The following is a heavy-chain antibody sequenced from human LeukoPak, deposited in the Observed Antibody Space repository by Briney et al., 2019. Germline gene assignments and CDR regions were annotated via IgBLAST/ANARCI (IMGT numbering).Heavy chain of an antibody. CDR3: AGGYRGARYYFDY. CDR1: GGSFSGYY. D-gene: IGHD3-10*01. CDR2: IYYSGST. Sequence: SETLSLTCAVYGGSFSGYYWSWIRQHPGKGLEWIGYIYYSGSTYYNPSLKSRVTISVDTSKNQFSLKLSSVTAADTAVYYCAGGYRGARYYFDYWGQGTLVTVSS. J-gene: IGHJ4*02. V-gene: IGHV4-31*11.